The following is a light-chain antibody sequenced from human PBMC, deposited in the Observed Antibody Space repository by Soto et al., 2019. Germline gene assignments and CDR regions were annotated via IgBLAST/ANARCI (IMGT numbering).Light chain of an antibody. Sequence: QSVLTQPPSASGTPGQRSIISCSGSTSNIESHPVNWFQQVPGAAPKLLIKTNNQRPSGVPDRFSGSKSGASASLAISGLQSEDEATYYCATWDDSRNGVFGSGTKVTVL. CDR2: TNN. CDR1: TSNIESHP. V-gene: IGLV1-44*01. CDR3: ATWDDSRNGV. J-gene: IGLJ1*01.